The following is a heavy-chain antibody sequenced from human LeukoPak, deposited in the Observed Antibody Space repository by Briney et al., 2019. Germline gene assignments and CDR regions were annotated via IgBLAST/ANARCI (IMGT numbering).Heavy chain of an antibody. J-gene: IGHJ6*02. Sequence: ASVKVSCKASGYTFTSYDINWVRQATGQGLEWMGWMNPNSGNTGYAQKFQGRVTMTRNTSISTAYMELSSLRSEDTAVYYCARESQSSGWYYYYGMDVWGQGTTVTVSS. D-gene: IGHD6-19*01. CDR3: ARESQSSGWYYYYGMDV. V-gene: IGHV1-8*01. CDR1: GYTFTSYD. CDR2: MNPNSGNT.